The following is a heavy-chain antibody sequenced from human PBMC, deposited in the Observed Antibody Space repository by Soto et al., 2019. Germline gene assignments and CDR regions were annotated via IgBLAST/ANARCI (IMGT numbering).Heavy chain of an antibody. D-gene: IGHD4-17*01. CDR3: ARSMTTVVTLDY. J-gene: IGHJ4*02. Sequence: SGTLSLTCTVSGGSISSSSYYWGWIRQPPGKGLEWIGSIYYSGSTYYNPSLKSRVTISVDTSKNQFSLKLSSVTAADTAVYYCARSMTTVVTLDYWGQGTLVTVSS. CDR2: IYYSGST. CDR1: GGSISSSSYY. V-gene: IGHV4-39*01.